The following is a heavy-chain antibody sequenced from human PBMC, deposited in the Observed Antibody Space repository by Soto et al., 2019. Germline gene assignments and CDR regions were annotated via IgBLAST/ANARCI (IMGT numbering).Heavy chain of an antibody. CDR1: GDSITDGESY. CDR2: IYYNGSI. D-gene: IGHD5-18*01. CDR3: ARGIQEGFDP. V-gene: IGHV4-30-4*01. Sequence: QVSLQESGPGLVKPSQTLSLSCTVSGDSITDGESYWSWIRQPPGKDLEWIAYIYYNGSIPYNPSLKSRVTISLDPSKNQFSLTMTSVTDADTAAYSCARGIQEGFDPWGQGTLVTVSS. J-gene: IGHJ5*02.